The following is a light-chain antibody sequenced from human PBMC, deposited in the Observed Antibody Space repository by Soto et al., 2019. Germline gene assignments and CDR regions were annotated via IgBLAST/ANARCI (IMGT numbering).Light chain of an antibody. V-gene: IGLV2-14*01. J-gene: IGLJ1*01. CDR3: SSYTSTSTQV. CDR1: SSDVGGYNS. Sequence: QSALTQPASVSGSPGQSITISCTGTSSDVGGYNSVSWYQQHPGKAPKLMIYDVDNRPSGVSNRFSGSKSGNTASLTISGRQAEDEAEYYCSSYTSTSTQVFGTGTKVTVL. CDR2: DVD.